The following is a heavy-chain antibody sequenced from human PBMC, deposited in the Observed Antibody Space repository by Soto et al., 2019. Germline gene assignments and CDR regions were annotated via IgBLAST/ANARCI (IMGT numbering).Heavy chain of an antibody. J-gene: IGHJ6*02. Sequence: GGSLRLSCAASGFTFSSYAMHWVRQAPGKGLEWVAVISYDGSNKYYADSVKGRFTISRDNSKNTLYLRMNSLRAEDTAVYYCARDIQGYCSSTSCPPFNYYGMDVWGQGTTVTVSS. CDR1: GFTFSSYA. D-gene: IGHD2-2*01. CDR2: ISYDGSNK. V-gene: IGHV3-30-3*01. CDR3: ARDIQGYCSSTSCPPFNYYGMDV.